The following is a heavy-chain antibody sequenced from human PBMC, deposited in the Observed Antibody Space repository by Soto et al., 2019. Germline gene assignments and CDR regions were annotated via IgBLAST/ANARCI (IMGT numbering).Heavy chain of an antibody. Sequence: KASETLSLTCTVSGGSISNYYWSWIRQPAGKGLEWIGRIYSSGSTNYNPSLKSRVTMSIDTSKNQFSLKLNSVTAADTAVYYCARAVPPDRPFDYWGQGTLVTVSS. CDR2: IYSSGST. V-gene: IGHV4-4*07. CDR1: GGSISNYY. J-gene: IGHJ4*02. CDR3: ARAVPPDRPFDY.